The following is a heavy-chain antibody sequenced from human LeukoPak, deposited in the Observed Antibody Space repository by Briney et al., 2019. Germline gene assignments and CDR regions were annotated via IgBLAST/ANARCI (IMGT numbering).Heavy chain of an antibody. CDR3: AKGLGTTYYYGMDV. CDR2: ISWNSGSI. D-gene: IGHD1-7*01. V-gene: IGHV3-9*01. CDR1: GFTFDDYA. J-gene: IGHJ6*02. Sequence: PGRSLRLSCAASGFTFDDYAMHWVQQAPRKGLEWVSGISWNSGSIGYADSVKGRFIISRDNAKNSLYLQMNSLRAEDTALYYCAKGLGTTYYYGMDVWGQGTTVTVSS.